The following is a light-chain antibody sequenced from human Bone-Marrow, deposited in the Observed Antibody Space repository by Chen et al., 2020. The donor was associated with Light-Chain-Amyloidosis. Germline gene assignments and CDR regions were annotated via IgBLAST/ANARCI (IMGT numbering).Light chain of an antibody. CDR3: SSYTSSSTLE. V-gene: IGLV2-14*01. J-gene: IGLJ3*02. CDR2: DVS. Sequence: QSALTQPASVSGSPGQSITIPCTGTSSDVGGYNFVSWYQQHPGKAPKLMIYDVSNRPPGVSNRFSGSKSGNTASLTISGLQAEDEADYYCSSYTSSSTLEFGGGTKLTVL. CDR1: SSDVGGYNF.